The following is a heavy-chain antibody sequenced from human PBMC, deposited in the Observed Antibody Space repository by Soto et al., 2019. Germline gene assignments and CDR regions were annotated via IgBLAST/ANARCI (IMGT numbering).Heavy chain of an antibody. CDR1: GGSISSGGYY. D-gene: IGHD2-21*02. CDR2: IYYSGST. J-gene: IGHJ6*02. CDR3: ARVCGGDCHYGMDV. V-gene: IGHV4-31*03. Sequence: QVQLQESGPGLVKPSQTLSLTCTVSGGSISSGGYYWTWIRQHPGKGLEWIGYIYYSGSTYYNPSLNSRVTISVATSKNQFSLELSSVTAADTAVYYCARVCGGDCHYGMDVWGQGTTVTVSS.